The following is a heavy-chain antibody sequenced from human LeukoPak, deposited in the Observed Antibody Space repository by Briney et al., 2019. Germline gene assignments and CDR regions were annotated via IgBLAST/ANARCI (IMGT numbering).Heavy chain of an antibody. V-gene: IGHV4-61*01. Sequence: SETLSLTCAVSGGSVSSGSYYWSWIRQPPGKGLEWIGYIYYSGSTNGSTNYNPSLKSRVTISIDTSKNQFSLKLSSVTAADTAVYYCAREGGPYRPLDYSGQGTLVTVSS. J-gene: IGHJ4*02. CDR2: IYYSGSTNGST. CDR1: GGSVSSGSYY. CDR3: AREGGPYRPLDY.